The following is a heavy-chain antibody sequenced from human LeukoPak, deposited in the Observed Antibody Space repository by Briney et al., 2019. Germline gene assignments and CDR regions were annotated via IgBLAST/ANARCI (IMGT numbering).Heavy chain of an antibody. CDR2: INHSGST. CDR3: ARIITENLRSFDF. Sequence: SETLSLTCAVYSGSFSGYYWTWIRQPPGKGLEWIGEINHSGSTNYNPSLKSRVTISVDTSKNQFSLKLSSVTAADTSVYYCARIITENLRSFDFWGQGTLVTVSS. J-gene: IGHJ4*02. V-gene: IGHV4-34*01. CDR1: SGSFSGYY. D-gene: IGHD1-20*01.